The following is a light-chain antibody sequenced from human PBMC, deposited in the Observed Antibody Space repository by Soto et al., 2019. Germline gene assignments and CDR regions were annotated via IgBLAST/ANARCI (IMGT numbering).Light chain of an antibody. CDR3: QPRSNWPIP. CDR2: DES. CDR1: QSVSSY. J-gene: IGKJ5*01. Sequence: MVLTLYPATVSLSEGESGTLCCRDSQSVSSYLAWYQQKPGQATRLLIYDESNRATGIQARFSGSGSGTDFTLTIRSIEPEDFAVYYCQPRSNWPIPFGTGPRLELK. V-gene: IGKV3-11*01.